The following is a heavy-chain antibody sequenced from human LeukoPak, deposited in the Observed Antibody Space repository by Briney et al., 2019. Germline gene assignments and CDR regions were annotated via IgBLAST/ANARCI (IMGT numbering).Heavy chain of an antibody. D-gene: IGHD3-3*01. Sequence: SETLSLTCAVYGGSFSGYYWSWIRQPPGKGLEWIGEINHSGSTNYNPSLKSRVTISVDTSKNQFSLKLSSVTAADTAVYYCARVGGAHYDFWSGHYPAWGQGTLVTVSS. CDR2: INHSGST. V-gene: IGHV4-34*01. J-gene: IGHJ5*02. CDR3: ARVGGAHYDFWSGHYPA. CDR1: GGSFSGYY.